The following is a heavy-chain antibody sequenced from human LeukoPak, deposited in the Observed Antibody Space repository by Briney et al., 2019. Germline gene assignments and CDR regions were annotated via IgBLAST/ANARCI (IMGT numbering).Heavy chain of an antibody. D-gene: IGHD2-15*01. J-gene: IGHJ6*02. CDR3: TRLGGYYYYGMDV. Sequence: GGSLRLSCAASGFSFSSHAIHWVRQASGKGLEWVGRIRSKANSYATAYAASVKGRFTISRDDSKNTAYLQMNSLKTEDTAVYYCTRLGGYYYYGMDVWGQGTTVTVSS. V-gene: IGHV3-73*01. CDR2: IRSKANSYAT. CDR1: GFSFSSHA.